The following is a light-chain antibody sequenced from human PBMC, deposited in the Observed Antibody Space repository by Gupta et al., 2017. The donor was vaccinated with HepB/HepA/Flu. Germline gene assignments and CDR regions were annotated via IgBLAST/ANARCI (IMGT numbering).Light chain of an antibody. CDR3: QHENNCPMT. J-gene: IGKJ1*01. V-gene: IGKV3-15*01. Sequence: EIVMTQSPATLSVSPGERATLSCRASQSVSSNLDWFQQKPGQAPRLLIYGASTRATGIPARFSGSGSGTEFTLTISSLQSEDFAVYYCQHENNCPMTFGQGTKVEIK. CDR1: QSVSSN. CDR2: GAS.